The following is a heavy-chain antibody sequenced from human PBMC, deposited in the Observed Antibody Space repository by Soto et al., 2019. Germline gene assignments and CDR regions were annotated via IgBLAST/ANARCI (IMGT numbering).Heavy chain of an antibody. CDR1: GGSISSGC. J-gene: IGHJ5*01. Sequence: SETLSRTGTVAGGSISSGCLSWIRQPPGKGLEWIGYISYGGSANYNPSLKSRVTISVDTSTTQFSLKLSSVTAADTAVYYCARERWRAGSNLYLDSWGQGPLVTLS. V-gene: IGHV4-59*01. CDR2: ISYGGSA. CDR3: ARERWRAGSNLYLDS. D-gene: IGHD6-13*01.